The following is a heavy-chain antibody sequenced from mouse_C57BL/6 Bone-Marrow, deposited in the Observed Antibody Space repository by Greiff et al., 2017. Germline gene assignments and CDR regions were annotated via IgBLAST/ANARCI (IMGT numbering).Heavy chain of an antibody. CDR3: TRYVFAY. J-gene: IGHJ3*01. Sequence: VQLQQSGAELVRPGASVTLSCKASGYTFTDYDMYWVKQTPVHGLEWIGAIDPETGGTAYNQTFKGKAILTADKSSSTAYMELRSLTSEDSAVYYCTRYVFAYWGQGTLVTVSA. CDR2: IDPETGGT. CDR1: GYTFTDYD. V-gene: IGHV1-15*01.